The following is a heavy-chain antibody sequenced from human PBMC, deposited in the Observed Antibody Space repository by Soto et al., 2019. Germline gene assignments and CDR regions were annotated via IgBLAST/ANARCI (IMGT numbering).Heavy chain of an antibody. CDR2: IYYSGST. J-gene: IGHJ6*02. CDR3: ARAETGIAAAGYNYYYYYGMDV. D-gene: IGHD6-25*01. V-gene: IGHV4-31*03. Sequence: SETLALTCTVSDGSISCGGYYWSWIRQHPGKGLEWIGYIYYSGSTYYNPSLKSRVTISVDTSKNQFSLKLSSVTAADTAVYYCARAETGIAAAGYNYYYYYGMDVWGQGTTVTVSS. CDR1: DGSISCGGYY.